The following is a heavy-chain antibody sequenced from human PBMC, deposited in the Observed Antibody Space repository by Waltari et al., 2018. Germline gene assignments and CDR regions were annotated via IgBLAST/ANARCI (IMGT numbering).Heavy chain of an antibody. CDR3: ARDYDTSTLYVENALDV. J-gene: IGHJ3*01. CDR1: GYTFINYD. V-gene: IGHV1-8*02. Sequence: QVQLVQSGAEVKKPGASVRVSCKASGYTFINYDINWVRQAPGQGLEWMGWLNPKLARRGYEQKFQGRVSMTSDASSRTAYMELSGLTPDDTAVYYCARDYDTSTLYVENALDVWGQGTVVTVSS. D-gene: IGHD3-22*01. CDR2: LNPKLARR.